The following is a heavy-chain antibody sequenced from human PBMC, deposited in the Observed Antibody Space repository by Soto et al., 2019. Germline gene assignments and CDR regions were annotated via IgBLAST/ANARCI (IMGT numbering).Heavy chain of an antibody. CDR1: GDSVSSHSAA. J-gene: IGHJ4*02. Sequence: PSQTLSLTCAISGDSVSSHSAAWNWIRQSPSRGLEWLGRTYYRSKWYNDYALSVKSRITINSDTSKNQFSLQLNSVIPEDTAVYYCARGGPYCIGDCSYRFDYWGQGTLVTVSS. CDR3: ARGGPYCIGDCSYRFDY. D-gene: IGHD2-21*02. CDR2: TYYRSKWYN. V-gene: IGHV6-1*01.